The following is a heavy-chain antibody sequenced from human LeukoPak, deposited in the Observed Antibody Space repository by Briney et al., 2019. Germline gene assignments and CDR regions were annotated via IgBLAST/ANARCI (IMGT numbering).Heavy chain of an antibody. Sequence: SVKVSCKASGGTFSSYAISWVRQAPGQGLEWMGGIIPIFGTANYAQKFQGRVTMTTDTSTSTAYMELRSLRSDDTAMFYCARRGGKNYGDYLLYYYYMDVWGKGTTVTVSS. V-gene: IGHV1-69*05. CDR3: ARRGGKNYGDYLLYYYYMDV. D-gene: IGHD4-17*01. J-gene: IGHJ6*03. CDR2: IIPIFGTA. CDR1: GGTFSSYA.